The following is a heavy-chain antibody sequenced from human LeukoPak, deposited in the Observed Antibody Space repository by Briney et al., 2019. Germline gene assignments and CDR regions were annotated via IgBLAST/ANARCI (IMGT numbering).Heavy chain of an antibody. Sequence: GASVKVSCKASGYTFTGYYMHWVRQAPGQGLEWMGRINPNSGGTNYAQKFQGRVTMTRDTSISTAYMELSSLRSEDTAVYYCARWKGDESWFDPWGQGTLVTVSS. CDR3: ARWKGDESWFDP. V-gene: IGHV1-2*06. D-gene: IGHD3-16*01. J-gene: IGHJ5*02. CDR2: INPNSGGT. CDR1: GYTFTGYY.